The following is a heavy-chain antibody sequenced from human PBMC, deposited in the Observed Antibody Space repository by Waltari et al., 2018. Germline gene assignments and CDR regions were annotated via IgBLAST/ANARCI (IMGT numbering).Heavy chain of an antibody. CDR2: ISGSXRST. D-gene: IGHD5-12*01. V-gene: IGHV3-23*01. CDR1: GFNFNRYS. Sequence: EVXLLXSGGDLVQPGGSXRPSCSPSGFNFNRYSISWVRQAPGKGXEWVSXISGSXRSTYXADSVTGRFTXSRDNSKNTLYLQMHSLXAEDTALYXCANIXIIGYEGRPFDXWGQGTLVTVSS. CDR3: ANIXIIGYEGRPFDX. J-gene: IGHJ4*02.